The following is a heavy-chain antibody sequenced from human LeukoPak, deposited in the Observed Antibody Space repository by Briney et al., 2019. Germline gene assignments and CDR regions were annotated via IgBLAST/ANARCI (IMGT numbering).Heavy chain of an antibody. Sequence: APVKVSCKASGYTFTGYYMHWVRQAPGQGLEWMGWINPNSGGTIYAQKFQGRVTMTRDTSINTAYMEVSRLRSDDTAVYYCARDTSGNNFGYWGQGTLVTVSS. D-gene: IGHD1-26*01. CDR3: ARDTSGNNFGY. CDR2: INPNSGGT. V-gene: IGHV1-2*02. CDR1: GYTFTGYY. J-gene: IGHJ4*02.